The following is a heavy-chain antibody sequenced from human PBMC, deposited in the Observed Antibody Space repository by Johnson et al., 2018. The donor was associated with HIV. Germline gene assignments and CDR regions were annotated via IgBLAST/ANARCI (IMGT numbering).Heavy chain of an antibody. CDR1: GFTFSSYW. CDR3: AKLVGDYVSNAFDI. CDR2: IKQEGSNK. J-gene: IGHJ3*02. D-gene: IGHD4-17*01. Sequence: VQLVESGGGLVQPGGSLRLSCAASGFTFSSYWMSWVRQAPGKGLEWVPGKGLEGVANIKQEGSNKYYGDSVKGRFTISRDNSKNTLYLQMNSLRAEDTAVYYCAKLVGDYVSNAFDIWGQGTMVTVSS. V-gene: IGHV3-7*01.